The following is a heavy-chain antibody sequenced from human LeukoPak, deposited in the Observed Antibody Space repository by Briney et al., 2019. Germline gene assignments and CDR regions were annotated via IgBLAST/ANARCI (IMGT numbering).Heavy chain of an antibody. Sequence: ASVKVSCKASGYTFTSYDINWVRQATGQGLEWMGWMNPNSGNTGYAQKFQGRVTMTRNTSISTAYMELSSQRSEDTAVYYCARGVTMVRGVTDYWGQGTLVTVSS. J-gene: IGHJ4*02. D-gene: IGHD3-10*01. CDR1: GYTFTSYD. V-gene: IGHV1-8*01. CDR3: ARGVTMVRGVTDY. CDR2: MNPNSGNT.